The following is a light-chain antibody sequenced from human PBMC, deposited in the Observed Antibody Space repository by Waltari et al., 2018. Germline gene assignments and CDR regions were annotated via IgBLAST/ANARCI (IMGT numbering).Light chain of an antibody. J-gene: IGKJ2*01. Sequence: DTQMTQSPSTLSASVGHTVTIPCRASQSISSWLAWYQQKPGKAPKLLIFHASSLESGVPSRFSGGGSGVEFTLTISSLQPDDFATYYCQQYDTYPIYTFGQGTKLEIK. CDR3: QQYDTYPIYT. V-gene: IGKV1-5*01. CDR2: HAS. CDR1: QSISSW.